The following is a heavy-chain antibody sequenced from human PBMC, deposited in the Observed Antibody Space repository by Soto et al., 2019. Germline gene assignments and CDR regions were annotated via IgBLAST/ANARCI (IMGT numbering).Heavy chain of an antibody. CDR1: GYRFTTYW. Sequence: VQLVQSGAEVKKPGESLKISCQGSGYRFTTYWLGWVRQMPGKGLEWMATIHHGDSNTNYNPSFRGQVTISADKSIITAYLQWSSLRASDTAIYYFATHDWNDENYWGQGTLVTVSS. CDR3: ATHDWNDENY. D-gene: IGHD1-1*01. J-gene: IGHJ4*02. CDR2: IHHGDSNT. V-gene: IGHV5-51*01.